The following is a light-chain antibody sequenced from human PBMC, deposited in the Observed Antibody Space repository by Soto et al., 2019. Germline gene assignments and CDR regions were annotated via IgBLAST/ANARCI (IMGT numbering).Light chain of an antibody. CDR3: QQRSNWPRVYT. J-gene: IGKJ2*01. V-gene: IGKV3-11*01. Sequence: EIVLTQSPATLSLSPGERATLSCRASQSVSSYLAWYQQKPGQAPRRLIYDASNRATGIPARFSGSGSGTDFTLTISSLEPEDFAVYYCQQRSNWPRVYTFGQGTKLELK. CDR1: QSVSSY. CDR2: DAS.